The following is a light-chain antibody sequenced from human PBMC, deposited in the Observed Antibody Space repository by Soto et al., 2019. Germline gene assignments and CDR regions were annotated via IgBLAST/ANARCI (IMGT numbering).Light chain of an antibody. CDR2: DVS. CDR3: SSYTSSSIYV. Sequence: QSALTQPASVSGSPGQSITISCTGTSSDVGGYNYVSWYQQHPGKAPKLMIYDVSNRPSGVSNRFSGSKSGNTASLTISGLQAEDEADDYCSSYTSSSIYVFGTGTKVTVL. J-gene: IGLJ1*01. V-gene: IGLV2-14*01. CDR1: SSDVGGYNY.